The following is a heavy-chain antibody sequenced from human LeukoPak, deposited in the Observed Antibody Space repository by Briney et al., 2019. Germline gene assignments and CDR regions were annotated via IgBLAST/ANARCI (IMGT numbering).Heavy chain of an antibody. V-gene: IGHV1-2*02. J-gene: IGHJ1*01. CDR2: LNPNSGAT. CDR3: ARGPQPSVTQIYFQH. CDR1: GYTFTGYY. Sequence: ASVKVSCKASGYTFTGYYIHWVRQAPGQGLEWMGWLNPNSGATNVAQKFQGRVTMTRDTSINTAYMEMSSLRSDDTAVYYCARGPQPSVTQIYFQHWGQGTLVTVSS. D-gene: IGHD1-14*01.